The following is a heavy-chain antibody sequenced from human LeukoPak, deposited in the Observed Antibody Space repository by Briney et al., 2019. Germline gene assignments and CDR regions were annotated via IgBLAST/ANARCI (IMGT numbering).Heavy chain of an antibody. CDR1: GFTFSTYN. CDR2: ITSVGTYT. CDR3: ARGHYDILTASYKWTPDY. D-gene: IGHD3-9*01. Sequence: GGSLRLSCAASGFTFSTYNMNWVRQAPGKGLEWVSSITSVGTYTYYADSVKGRFTTSRDNAKNSLSLQLSSLRAEDTAVYYCARGHYDILTASYKWTPDYWGQGILVTVSS. V-gene: IGHV3-21*06. J-gene: IGHJ4*02.